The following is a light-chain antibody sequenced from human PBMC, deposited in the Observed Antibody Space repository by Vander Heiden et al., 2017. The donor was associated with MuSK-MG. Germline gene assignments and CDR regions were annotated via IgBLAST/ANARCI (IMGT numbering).Light chain of an antibody. CDR1: SLRSYY. V-gene: IGLV3-19*01. CDR2: GKN. J-gene: IGLJ2*01. CDR3: NSQDSSGNRLV. Sequence: SSELTQVPAASVALGQTVRIACQGDSLRSYYASWYQQKPGQAPVLVIYGKNNRPSGIPDRFSGSSSGNTASLTITGAQAEDEADYYCNSQDSSGNRLVFGGGTKLTVL.